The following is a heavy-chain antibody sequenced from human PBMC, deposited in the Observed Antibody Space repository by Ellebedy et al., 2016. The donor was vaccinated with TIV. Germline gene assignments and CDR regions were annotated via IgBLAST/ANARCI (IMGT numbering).Heavy chain of an antibody. Sequence: GGSLRLXXVASGFTFGNYWMTWVRQAPGKGLEWVANIKQDGTGINYVESVKGRFTISRDNAKNSLYLHMNSLRAEDTAVYYCGRDRYLYDNSGHVPDYWGQGTRVTVSS. D-gene: IGHD3-22*01. CDR2: IKQDGTGI. J-gene: IGHJ4*02. V-gene: IGHV3-7*01. CDR1: GFTFGNYW. CDR3: GRDRYLYDNSGHVPDY.